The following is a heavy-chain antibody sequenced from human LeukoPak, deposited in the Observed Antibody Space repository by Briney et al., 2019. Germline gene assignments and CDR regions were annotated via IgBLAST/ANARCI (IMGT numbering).Heavy chain of an antibody. CDR1: GGSISSYY. V-gene: IGHV4-59*01. CDR2: IYHSGST. J-gene: IGHJ4*02. D-gene: IGHD5-12*01. CDR3: ARGGGYASPIGY. Sequence: TPSETLSLTCAVSGGSISSYYWSWIRQPPGKGLEWIGYIYHSGSTNYNPSLKSRVTISVDTSKNQFSLKLSSVTAADTAVYYCARGGGYASPIGYWGQGALVTVSS.